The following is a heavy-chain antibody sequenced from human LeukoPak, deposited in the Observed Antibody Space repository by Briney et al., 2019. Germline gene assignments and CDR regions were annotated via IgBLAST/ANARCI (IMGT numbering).Heavy chain of an antibody. D-gene: IGHD1-26*01. CDR2: ISYDGSNK. CDR1: GFTFSSYA. J-gene: IGHJ4*02. V-gene: IGHV3-30-3*01. Sequence: GGSLRLSCAASGFTFSSYAMHWVRQAPGKGLEWVAVISYDGSNKYYADSVKGRFTISRDNSKNTLYLQMNSLRAEDTAVYYCARGGSYYGDTNSYFDYWGQGTLVTVSS. CDR3: ARGGSYYGDTNSYFDY.